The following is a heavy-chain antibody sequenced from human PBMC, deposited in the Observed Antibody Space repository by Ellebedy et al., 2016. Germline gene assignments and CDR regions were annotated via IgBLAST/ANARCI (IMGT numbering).Heavy chain of an antibody. CDR2: IKQDGGER. V-gene: IGHV3-7*01. Sequence: GESLKISCAAFGFTFSTYWMSWVRQAPGKGLEWVANIKQDGGERYYVDSVKGRFIISRDNAKNSLDLQMNSLRAEDTAVYYCARDKIEGPTHYDYWGQGILVTVSS. CDR3: ARDKIEGPTHYDY. J-gene: IGHJ4*02. D-gene: IGHD1-26*01. CDR1: GFTFSTYW.